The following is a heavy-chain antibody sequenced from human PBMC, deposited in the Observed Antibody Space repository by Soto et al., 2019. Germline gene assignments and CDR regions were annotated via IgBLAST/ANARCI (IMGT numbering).Heavy chain of an antibody. CDR2: ISAYNGNT. Sequence: GASVKVSCKASGYTFTSYGISWVRQAPGQGLEWMGWISAYNGNTNYAQKLQGRVTMTTDTSTSTAYMELRSLRSDDTAVYYCAREDLEAGTIVVVPAAPYFDYWGQGTLVTVSS. CDR1: GYTFTSYG. J-gene: IGHJ4*02. CDR3: AREDLEAGTIVVVPAAPYFDY. D-gene: IGHD2-2*01. V-gene: IGHV1-18*01.